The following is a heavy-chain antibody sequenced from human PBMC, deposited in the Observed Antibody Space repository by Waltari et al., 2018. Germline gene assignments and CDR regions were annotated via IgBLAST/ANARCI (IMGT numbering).Heavy chain of an antibody. V-gene: IGHV4-61*05. Sequence: QLQLQESGPGLVKPSETLSFTCTVSGGSISSSSYYWGWIRQPPGKGLEWVGYVHHSGNTNYNPSLKSRVSMSIDTSNNQFSLSPTSLTTADTAVYYCAREGDGDKGSAFDIWGHGTMVTVSS. CDR1: GGSISSSSYY. D-gene: IGHD3-10*01. CDR2: VHHSGNT. J-gene: IGHJ3*02. CDR3: AREGDGDKGSAFDI.